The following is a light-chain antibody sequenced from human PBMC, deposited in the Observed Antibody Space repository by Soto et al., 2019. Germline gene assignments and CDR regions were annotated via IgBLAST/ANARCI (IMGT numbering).Light chain of an antibody. J-gene: IGKJ5*01. CDR3: QQYNSYPIT. Sequence: DIQMTQSPSTLSASVGDRVTITCRASQSISSWLAWYQQKPGKAPNLLIYKASSLESGVPSRFSGSGSGTEFTPTISSLQPDDFATYYCQQYNSYPITFGQGTRLEIK. V-gene: IGKV1-5*03. CDR1: QSISSW. CDR2: KAS.